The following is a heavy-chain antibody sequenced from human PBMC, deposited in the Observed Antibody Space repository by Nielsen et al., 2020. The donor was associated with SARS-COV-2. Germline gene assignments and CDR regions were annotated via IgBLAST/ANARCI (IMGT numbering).Heavy chain of an antibody. V-gene: IGHV3-21*01. CDR2: ISRSSSYI. CDR3: AIIWSGYTDAFDI. Sequence: GGSLRLSCAASGFSFSSYRLNWVRQAPGKGLEWVSFISRSSSYIYYADSVKGRFTIPRDNAKNSLYLQMNSLRAEDTAVYYCAIIWSGYTDAFDIWGQGTMVTVSS. D-gene: IGHD3-3*01. CDR1: GFSFSSYR. J-gene: IGHJ3*02.